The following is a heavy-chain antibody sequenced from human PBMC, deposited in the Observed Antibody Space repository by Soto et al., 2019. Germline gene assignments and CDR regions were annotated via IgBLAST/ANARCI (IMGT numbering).Heavy chain of an antibody. D-gene: IGHD1-1*01. CDR2: INPGDSDI. Sequence: PGESLKISCKASGCSFTTYWIAWVRQMPGKGLEWMGIINPGDSDIRYSPSFQGQVTISADNSISTAYLQWSSLKASDTAMYYCARQEQFYYYYYGMDVWGQGTAVTAP. CDR3: ARQEQFYYYYYGMDV. V-gene: IGHV5-51*01. CDR1: GCSFTTYW. J-gene: IGHJ6*02.